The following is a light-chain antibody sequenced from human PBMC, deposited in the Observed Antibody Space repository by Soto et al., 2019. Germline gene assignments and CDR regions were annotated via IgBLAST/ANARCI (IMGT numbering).Light chain of an antibody. V-gene: IGLV2-14*01. CDR1: SSDVGAYKY. J-gene: IGLJ2*01. Sequence: QSVLTQPASVSGSPGQSITISCTGTSSDVGAYKYGSWYQQHPGKAPKLIIYEVSNRPSGVPNRFSASKSGNTASLTISGRQTEDEADYFCSSFSATTTTTVVFGGGTKLTVL. CDR2: EVS. CDR3: SSFSATTTTTVV.